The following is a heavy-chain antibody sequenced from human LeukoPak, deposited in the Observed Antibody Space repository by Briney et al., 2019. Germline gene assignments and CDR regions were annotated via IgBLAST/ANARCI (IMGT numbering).Heavy chain of an antibody. J-gene: IGHJ6*02. D-gene: IGHD2-2*01. CDR3: AGSSSPYYYYGMDV. CDR1: GFTVSSNY. V-gene: IGHV3-53*01. CDR2: IYSGGYT. Sequence: GGSLRLSCAASGFTVSSNYMSWVRQAPGKGLEWVSVIYSGGYTNYADSVKGRFTISRDNSKNTLYLQMNSLRAEDTAVYYCAGSSSPYYYYGMDVWGQGTTVTVSS.